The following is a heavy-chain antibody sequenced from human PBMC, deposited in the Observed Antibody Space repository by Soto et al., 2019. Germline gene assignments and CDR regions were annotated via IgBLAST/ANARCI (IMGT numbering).Heavy chain of an antibody. CDR3: AREVLWGSGCYDY. D-gene: IGHD6-19*01. CDR1: GFTFSSYW. V-gene: IGHV3-7*05. J-gene: IGHJ4*02. CDR2: IKEDGSDK. Sequence: GGSLRLSCAASGFTFSSYWMSWVRQAPGKGLEWVANIKEDGSDKYYVDSVKGRFTISRDNAKNSLFLQVSSLRAEDTAVYYCAREVLWGSGCYDYWGQGTLVTVSS.